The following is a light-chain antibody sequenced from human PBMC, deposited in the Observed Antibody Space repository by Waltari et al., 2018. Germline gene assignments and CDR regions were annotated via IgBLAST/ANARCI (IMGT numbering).Light chain of an antibody. J-gene: IGLJ3*02. CDR2: DFS. Sequence: QSALTQPASVSGSPGQSITISFTGTSSDIGAYNCVSLFQQQPGKSPTLIIFDFSKRRSGASDRFSGSKSGNTATRPISGLQAEEEAEYFCNAYTATTTFPHWLFGGGTKLTVL. CDR1: SSDIGAYNC. V-gene: IGLV2-14*03. CDR3: NAYTATTTFPHWL.